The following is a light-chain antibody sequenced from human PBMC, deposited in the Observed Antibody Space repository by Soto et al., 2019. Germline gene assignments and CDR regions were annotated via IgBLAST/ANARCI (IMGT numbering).Light chain of an antibody. CDR3: NAYTSSNTWV. CDR2: EVS. Sequence: QSALTQPASVSGSPGQSITISCTGTSSDVGGYKYVSWYQQHPGKAPKLMIYEVSDRPSGISSRFSGSKSGNTASLTMSRLQAEDEADYYCNAYTSSNTWVFGGGTKLTVL. V-gene: IGLV2-14*01. J-gene: IGLJ3*02. CDR1: SSDVGGYKY.